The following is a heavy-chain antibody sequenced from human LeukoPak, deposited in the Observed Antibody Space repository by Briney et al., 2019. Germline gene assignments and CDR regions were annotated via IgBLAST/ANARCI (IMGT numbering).Heavy chain of an antibody. CDR2: IKVDGSER. CDR3: ARDWNYGFDY. CDR1: EFTFSKTW. J-gene: IGHJ4*02. V-gene: IGHV3-7*01. D-gene: IGHD1-7*01. Sequence: GGSLRLSCAASEFTFSKTWMSWVRQAPGKGLEWVANIKVDGSERYYVDSVKGRFTISRDNAKNSLYLQMNSLRAEDTAIYYCARDWNYGFDYWGQGTLVTVSS.